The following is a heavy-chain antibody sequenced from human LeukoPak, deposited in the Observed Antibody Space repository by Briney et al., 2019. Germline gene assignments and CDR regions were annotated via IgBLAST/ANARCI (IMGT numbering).Heavy chain of an antibody. Sequence: GGSLRLSCAASGFTFTDSAMSWVRQAPGKGLEWVSLITASGGNTFYADSVKGRFTTSRDNSKNTLYLQMNSLTAEDTAVYYCAKHLGATPSYYFDYWGQGTLVTVSS. D-gene: IGHD1-26*01. V-gene: IGHV3-23*01. CDR1: GFTFTDSA. CDR2: ITASGGNT. CDR3: AKHLGATPSYYFDY. J-gene: IGHJ4*02.